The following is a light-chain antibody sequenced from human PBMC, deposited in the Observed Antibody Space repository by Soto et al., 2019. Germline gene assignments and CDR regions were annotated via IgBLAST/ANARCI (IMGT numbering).Light chain of an antibody. CDR1: QSISSW. CDR2: KAS. Sequence: DIQMTQSPSTLSASVGDRVTITCRASQSISSWLAWYQQKPGKAPKLLIYKASSLESGVPSRFSGSGSGTEFNLTISSLQPDDFATYYCQQYNSFPTFGQGTNVEIK. V-gene: IGKV1-5*03. CDR3: QQYNSFPT. J-gene: IGKJ1*01.